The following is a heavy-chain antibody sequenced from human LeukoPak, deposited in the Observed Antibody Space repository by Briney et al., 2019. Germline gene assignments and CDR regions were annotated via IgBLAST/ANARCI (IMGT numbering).Heavy chain of an antibody. CDR2: INHSGST. CDR3: ARRAKYQLLYFDY. CDR1: GGSFSGYY. V-gene: IGHV4-34*01. D-gene: IGHD2-2*01. J-gene: IGHJ4*02. Sequence: PSETLSLTCAVYGGSFSGYYWSWIRQPPGKGLEWIGEINHSGSTNYNPSLKSRVTISVDTSKNQFSLKLSSVTAADTAVYYCARRAKYQLLYFDYWGQGTLVTVSS.